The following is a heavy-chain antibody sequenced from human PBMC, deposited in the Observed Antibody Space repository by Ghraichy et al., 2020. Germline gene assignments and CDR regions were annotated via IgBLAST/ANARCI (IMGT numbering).Heavy chain of an antibody. CDR1: GFTFSRHW. V-gene: IGHV3-7*01. CDR2: IKSDGSDI. J-gene: IGHJ4*02. D-gene: IGHD4-17*01. Sequence: GGSLRLACAASGFTFSRHWMSWVRQAPGKGLEWVASIKSDGSDIFYVDSVKGRFTISRDNAKNSVSLEMNSLRVEDTAVYYCVRDPYGDYKYGGADYWGQGTLVSVSS. CDR3: VRDPYGDYKYGGADY.